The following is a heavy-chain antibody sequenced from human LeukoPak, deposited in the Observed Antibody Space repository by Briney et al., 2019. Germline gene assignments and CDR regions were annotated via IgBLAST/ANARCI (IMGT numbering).Heavy chain of an antibody. D-gene: IGHD7-27*01. Sequence: GALRLSCAASGFTLSGYWMNWVRQAPGKGLEWVANINLGGSAKLYVDSVRGRFTISRDNAKNSLDLQMNSRKVEDTAVYYCAAWGKYNYWGQGTLVTVSS. CDR2: INLGGSAK. V-gene: IGHV3-7*01. J-gene: IGHJ4*02. CDR1: GFTLSGYW. CDR3: AAWGKYNY.